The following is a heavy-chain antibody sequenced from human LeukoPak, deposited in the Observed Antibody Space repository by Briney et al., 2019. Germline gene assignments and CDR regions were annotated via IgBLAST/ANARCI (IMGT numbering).Heavy chain of an antibody. Sequence: ASVKDSCKASGYTFTSYDINWVRQATAQGLEWMGWMNPNSGNTGYAQKFQGKVTMTRNTSISTAYMELSSLRSEDTAVYYCARGLRYRGFGELSWFDPWGQGTLVTVSS. CDR1: GYTFTSYD. CDR3: ARGLRYRGFGELSWFDP. V-gene: IGHV1-8*01. D-gene: IGHD3-10*01. J-gene: IGHJ5*02. CDR2: MNPNSGNT.